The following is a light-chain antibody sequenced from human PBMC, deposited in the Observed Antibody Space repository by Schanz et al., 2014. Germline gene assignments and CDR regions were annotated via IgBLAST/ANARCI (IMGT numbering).Light chain of an antibody. J-gene: IGKJ1*01. Sequence: EIVLTQSPGTLSLSPGERATLSCRASQSLSSNYLAWYQQKPGQAPRLLIYGASNRATGIPGRFSGSGSGTDFTLTISSLEPEDSAVYYCQQYGSSPWTFGQGTKVEIK. CDR1: QSLSSNY. CDR3: QQYGSSPWT. V-gene: IGKV3-20*01. CDR2: GAS.